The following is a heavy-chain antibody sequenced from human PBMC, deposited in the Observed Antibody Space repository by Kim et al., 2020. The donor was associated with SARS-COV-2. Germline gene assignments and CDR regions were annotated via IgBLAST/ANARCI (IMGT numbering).Heavy chain of an antibody. V-gene: IGHV1-18*01. J-gene: IGHJ3*02. CDR3: ASGSGWYGDAFDI. D-gene: IGHD6-19*01. Sequence: NYAQKLQGRVTMTTDTSTSTAYMELRSLRSEDTAVYYCASGSGWYGDAFDIWGQGTMVTVSS.